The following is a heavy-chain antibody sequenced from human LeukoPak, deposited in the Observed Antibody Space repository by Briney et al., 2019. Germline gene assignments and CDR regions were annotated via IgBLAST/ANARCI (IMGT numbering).Heavy chain of an antibody. D-gene: IGHD3-22*01. J-gene: IGHJ4*02. CDR3: ARRAGDYSHPYDY. V-gene: IGHV3-53*01. Sequence: GGSLRLSCTVSGFTVSSNSMSWVRQAPGKGLEWVSFIYTTGNTHNSDSVKGRFTISRDSSKNTLYLQMNSLRTEDTAVYYCARRAGDYSHPYDYWGQGTLVTVSS. CDR2: IYTTGNT. CDR1: GFTVSSNS.